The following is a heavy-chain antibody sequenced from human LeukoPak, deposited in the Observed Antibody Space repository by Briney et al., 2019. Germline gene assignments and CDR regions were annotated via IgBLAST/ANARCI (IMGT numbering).Heavy chain of an antibody. D-gene: IGHD3-9*01. CDR1: GGSISSGDYY. V-gene: IGHV4-30-4*08. CDR2: IYYSGST. CDR3: ARVLLSYDILTGFFDY. J-gene: IGHJ4*02. Sequence: PSETLSLTCTVSGGSISSGDYYWSWIRQPPGKGLEWIGYIYYSGSTYYNPSLKSRVTISVDTSKNQFSLKLSSVTAADTAVYYCARVLLSYDILTGFFDYWGQGTLVTVSS.